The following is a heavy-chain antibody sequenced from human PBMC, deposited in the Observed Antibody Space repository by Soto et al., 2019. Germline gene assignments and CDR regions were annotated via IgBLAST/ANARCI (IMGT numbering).Heavy chain of an antibody. J-gene: IGHJ4*02. D-gene: IGHD2-15*01. Sequence: SETLSLTCTVSGRSISSGGYYWSWIRQHPGKGLEWIGYIYYSGSTYYNPSLKSRVTISVDTSKNQFSLKLSSVTAADTAVYYCARAGYCSGGSCSGLDYWGQGTLVTVSS. CDR1: GRSISSGGYY. CDR3: ARAGYCSGGSCSGLDY. CDR2: IYYSGST. V-gene: IGHV4-31*03.